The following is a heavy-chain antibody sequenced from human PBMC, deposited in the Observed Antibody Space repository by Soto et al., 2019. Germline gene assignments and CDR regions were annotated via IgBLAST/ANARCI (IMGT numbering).Heavy chain of an antibody. CDR2: INAANGNT. CDR3: ARSSYLDY. J-gene: IGHJ4*02. Sequence: QVQFVQSGAEEKKPGASVKVSCKASGYTFTSYAIHCVRQAPGQSLEWMGWINAANGNTKYSQKFQGRVTITRDTSASTAYMELSSLGSEDTAVYYCARSSYLDYWGQGTLVTVSS. V-gene: IGHV1-3*05. CDR1: GYTFTSYA.